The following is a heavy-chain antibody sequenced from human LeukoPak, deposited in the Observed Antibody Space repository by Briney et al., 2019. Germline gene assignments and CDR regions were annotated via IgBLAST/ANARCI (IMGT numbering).Heavy chain of an antibody. V-gene: IGHV3-30*18. D-gene: IGHD4-17*01. CDR3: ANLYGDYPDY. CDR2: ISYDGINK. Sequence: PGGSLRLSCAASGFTFSSYWMHWVRQAPGKGLEWVAVISYDGINKYYADSVKGRFTISRDNSKSTLYLQMSSLRAEDTAVYYCANLYGDYPDYWGQGTLVTVSS. J-gene: IGHJ4*02. CDR1: GFTFSSYW.